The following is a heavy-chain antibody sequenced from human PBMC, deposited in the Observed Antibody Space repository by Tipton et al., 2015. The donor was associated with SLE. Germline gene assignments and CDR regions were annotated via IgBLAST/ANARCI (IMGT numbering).Heavy chain of an antibody. J-gene: IGHJ6*03. CDR1: GASISSTSYY. Sequence: TLSLTCTVSGASISSTSYYWGWIRQAPGKGLEWIGSIYYSGTTYYNPSLKSRVTISVDTSKNQFSLKLSSVTAADTAVYYCARAPGLDRDYYYYYSMDVWGKGTAVTVSS. CDR2: IYYSGTT. CDR3: ARAPGLDRDYYYYYSMDV. D-gene: IGHD3/OR15-3a*01. V-gene: IGHV4-39*07.